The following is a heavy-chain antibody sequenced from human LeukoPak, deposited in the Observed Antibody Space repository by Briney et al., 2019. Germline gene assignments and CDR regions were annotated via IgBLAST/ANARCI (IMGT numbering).Heavy chain of an antibody. CDR1: GYSFTNYW. Sequence: GESLKISCKVSGYSFTNYWIGWVRQLPGKGLEWMGIIYPDDSDTKYSPSFQGQVTISADKSISTAYLQWSSLKASDTAMYYCARSGRLGYCSGGSCFRWDYWGQGTLVTVSS. J-gene: IGHJ4*02. V-gene: IGHV5-51*01. CDR3: ARSGRLGYCSGGSCFRWDY. CDR2: IYPDDSDT. D-gene: IGHD2-15*01.